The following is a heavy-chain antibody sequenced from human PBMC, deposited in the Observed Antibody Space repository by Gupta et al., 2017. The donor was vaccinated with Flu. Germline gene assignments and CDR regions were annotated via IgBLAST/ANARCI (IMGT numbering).Heavy chain of an antibody. CDR3: AKDWRWNNNNYGMNV. Sequence: QERVVESGGGVVQPGRSLRLSCAAPGFSFGSYGMHWVRQAPGKGLEWVAVISHDGSNYYHTDSVKGPFTISRDNSKNTLYLQMRSLRTEDTAVYYCAKDWRWNNNNYGMNVWCQGTTFTVSS. CDR2: ISHDGSNY. D-gene: IGHD1-1*01. J-gene: IGHJ6*02. CDR1: GFSFGSYG. V-gene: IGHV3-30*18.